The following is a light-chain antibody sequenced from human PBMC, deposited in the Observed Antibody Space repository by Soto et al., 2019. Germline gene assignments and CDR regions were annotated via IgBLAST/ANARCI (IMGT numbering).Light chain of an antibody. CDR3: QQYYSSPPGFT. J-gene: IGKJ3*01. CDR1: QRVSSTY. CDR2: GAA. V-gene: IGKV3-20*01. Sequence: PGERATLPCRASQRVSSTYFAWYRQKPGQPPRLLIYGAANRATGVPDRFSGSGSGTDFTLTISRLEPEDFAVYYCQQYYSSPPGFTFGPGTTVEVK.